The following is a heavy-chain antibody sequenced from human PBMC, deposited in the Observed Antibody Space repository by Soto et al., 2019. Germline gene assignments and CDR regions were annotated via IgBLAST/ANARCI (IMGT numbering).Heavy chain of an antibody. J-gene: IGHJ5*02. V-gene: IGHV1-69*01. CDR3: AMVHRSGIFYFVDP. CDR2: TMPIFGTP. D-gene: IGHD3-3*02. Sequence: QVQLVQSGAEVKKPGSSVKVSCKASGGTFDSYVLSWLRQAPGQGLEWMGGTMPIFGTPNYAQKFRGRVTISADESTSTAYLELSSLTSDDTAVYYCAMVHRSGIFYFVDPWGQGTLVTVSS. CDR1: GGTFDSYV.